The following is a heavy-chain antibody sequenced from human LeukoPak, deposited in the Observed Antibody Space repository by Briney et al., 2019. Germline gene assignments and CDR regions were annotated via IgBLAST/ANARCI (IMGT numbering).Heavy chain of an antibody. CDR3: ARVYYDSSGYDWYFDL. CDR2: IYYSGST. V-gene: IGHV4-31*03. D-gene: IGHD3-22*01. CDR1: GGSISSGGYY. Sequence: SQTLSLTCTVSGGSISSGGYYWSWIRQHPGKGLEWIGYIYYSGSTYYNPSLKSRVTISVDTSKNQFSLKLSSVTAADTAVYYCARVYYDSSGYDWYFDLWGRGTLVTVSS. J-gene: IGHJ2*01.